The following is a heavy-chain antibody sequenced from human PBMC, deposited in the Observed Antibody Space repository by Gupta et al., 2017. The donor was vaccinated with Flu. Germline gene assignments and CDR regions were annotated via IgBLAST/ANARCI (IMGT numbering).Heavy chain of an antibody. V-gene: IGHV3-53*02. D-gene: IGHD1-7*01. Sequence: EVQLVETGGGLIQPGGSLRLSCAASGFTVSSNYMSWVRQAPGKGLEWVSVIYSGGSTYYADSVKGRFTISRDNSKNTLYLQMNSLRAEDTAVYYCARSPDWNYVLYAFDIWGQGTMVTVSS. CDR2: IYSGGST. J-gene: IGHJ3*02. CDR1: GFTVSSNY. CDR3: ARSPDWNYVLYAFDI.